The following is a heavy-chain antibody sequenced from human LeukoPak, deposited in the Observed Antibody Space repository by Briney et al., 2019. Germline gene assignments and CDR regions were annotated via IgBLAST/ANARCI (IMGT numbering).Heavy chain of an antibody. Sequence: PSETLSLTCAVSGYSTSSGFYWGWIRQPPGKGLEWIGSIYRSGSPYYNPSLKSRLNISVDTSKNQFSLRLSSVTAADTAVYYCARVRTTGTNWGQGTLVTVSS. D-gene: IGHD1-1*01. CDR1: GYSTSSGFY. CDR2: IYRSGSP. J-gene: IGHJ4*02. CDR3: ARVRTTGTN. V-gene: IGHV4-38-2*01.